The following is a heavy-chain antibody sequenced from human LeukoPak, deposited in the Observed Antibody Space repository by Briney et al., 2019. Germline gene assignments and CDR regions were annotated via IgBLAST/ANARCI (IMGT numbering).Heavy chain of an antibody. CDR2: IYPGGNT. CDR3: ARSVSSMRNWFDP. Sequence: PSETLSLTCSVSFFSPYTGYYWGWIRQTPGKGLEWIGNIYPGGNTYYNPSLKSRVRISVDTSRNQFSLSLASVTAADTAVYYCARSVSSMRNWFDPWGQGTLVSVSS. J-gene: IGHJ5*02. CDR1: FFSPYTGYY. V-gene: IGHV4-38-2*01. D-gene: IGHD2-15*01.